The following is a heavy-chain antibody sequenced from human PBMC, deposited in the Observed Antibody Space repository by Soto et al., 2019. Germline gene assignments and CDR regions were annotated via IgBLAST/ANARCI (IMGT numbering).Heavy chain of an antibody. D-gene: IGHD3-10*01. Sequence: HLVQSGPEVKKPGASITVSCKTSGDTFTNFGLSWVRQAPGQGLEWMGWIATYNNNRNYAQKFQGRLTLTTDTSTSTAYMEVKSLGYDDTAVYYCARVLRGVVNWFDPWGQGTLVTVSS. CDR2: IATYNNNR. CDR1: GDTFTNFG. J-gene: IGHJ5*02. V-gene: IGHV1-18*01. CDR3: ARVLRGVVNWFDP.